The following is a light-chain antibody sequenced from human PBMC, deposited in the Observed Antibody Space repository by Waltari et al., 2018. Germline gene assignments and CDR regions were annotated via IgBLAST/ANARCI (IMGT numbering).Light chain of an antibody. J-gene: IGKJ1*01. CDR2: DAS. Sequence: DIVMTHSPATLSVSLGERATLSCRASPSVSSNVAWYQQKPGQAPRLLIFDASTRATGIPARFSGSGSGTEFTLTISSLQSEDFAVYYCQQYNNWTFGQGTKVEIK. CDR1: PSVSSN. CDR3: QQYNNWT. V-gene: IGKV3-15*01.